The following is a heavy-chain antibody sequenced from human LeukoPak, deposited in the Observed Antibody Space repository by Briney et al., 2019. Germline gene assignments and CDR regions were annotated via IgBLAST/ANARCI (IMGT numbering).Heavy chain of an antibody. J-gene: IGHJ3*02. CDR2: ISGYNGKT. CDR1: GYTFTSHC. Sequence: ASVKVSCKTSGYTFTSHCVGWVRQAPGQGLEWMGWISGYNGKTNYAQKLQGRVTMTTDTSTTTAYMELRSLRSDDTAVYYCARVICSGDSCYPPSAVDIWGQGTMVTVSS. V-gene: IGHV1-18*01. CDR3: ARVICSGDSCYPPSAVDI. D-gene: IGHD2-15*01.